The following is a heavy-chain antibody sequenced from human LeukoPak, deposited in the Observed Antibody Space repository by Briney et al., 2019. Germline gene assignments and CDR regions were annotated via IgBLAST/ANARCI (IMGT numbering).Heavy chain of an antibody. J-gene: IGHJ4*02. V-gene: IGHV3-48*04. Sequence: GGSLRLSCAASGFAFSTYSMNWVRQAPGKGLEWVSYISSGSSTIYYADSVKGRFTISRDNAKNSLYLQMNSLRAEDTAVYYCAREGSGDYVNLAWFGYWGQGTLVTVSS. CDR1: GFAFSTYS. CDR3: AREGSGDYVNLAWFGY. CDR2: ISSGSSTI. D-gene: IGHD4-17*01.